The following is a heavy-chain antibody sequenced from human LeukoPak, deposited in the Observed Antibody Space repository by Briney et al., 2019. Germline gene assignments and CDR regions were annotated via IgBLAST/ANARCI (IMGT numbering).Heavy chain of an antibody. D-gene: IGHD4-23*01. CDR1: GFTFDDYA. Sequence: QTGGSLRLSCAASGFTFDDYAMHWVRQAPGKGLEWVSGISWNSGSIGYADSVKGRFTISRDNAKNTLYLQMNSLRAEDTAVYYCARVRRDYGGNNYDYWGQGTLVTVSS. J-gene: IGHJ4*02. V-gene: IGHV3-9*01. CDR2: ISWNSGSI. CDR3: ARVRRDYGGNNYDY.